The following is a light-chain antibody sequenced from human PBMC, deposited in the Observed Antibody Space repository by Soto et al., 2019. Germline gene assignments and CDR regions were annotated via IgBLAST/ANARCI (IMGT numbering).Light chain of an antibody. CDR2: GAS. J-gene: IGKJ1*01. CDR3: QQYANSHGT. CDR1: HSVITNY. Sequence: IVLSQSPATLSLSPGERATLSCSASHSVITNYVAWYQQKPGQAPRLLIYGASSRASGIPDRFRGSGSGTDFTLTISRLEPEDFAVYYCQQYANSHGTFGQGTKVDIK. V-gene: IGKV3-20*01.